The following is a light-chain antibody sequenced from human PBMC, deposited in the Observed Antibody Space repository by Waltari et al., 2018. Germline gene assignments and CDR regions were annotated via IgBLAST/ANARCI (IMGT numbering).Light chain of an antibody. CDR1: QSLVHNNGRTY. CDR2: EVS. Sequence: DIVMTQTPLSLSVTPGQPVSISCKSSQSLVHNNGRTYLNWYLQRPGQPPQLPIYEVSIRFSGVADRFSGSGSGTDFTLRISRVEAEDVGVYYCLQSLQFLTFGGGTKVETK. V-gene: IGKV2D-29*01. CDR3: LQSLQFLT. J-gene: IGKJ4*01.